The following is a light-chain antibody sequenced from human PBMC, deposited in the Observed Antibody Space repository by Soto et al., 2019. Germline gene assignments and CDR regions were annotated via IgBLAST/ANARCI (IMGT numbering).Light chain of an antibody. J-gene: IGKJ1*01. CDR1: QSVSRW. Sequence: DIQMTQSPSTLSASVGDTVTITCRASQSVSRWLNWYQQKSGKAPRLLIYEASNLEIGVPSRFSGSGSGTAFILTINHVQPADSATYYCHELNTKGWTFCQRSKVEI. V-gene: IGKV1-5*01. CDR3: HELNTKGWT. CDR2: EAS.